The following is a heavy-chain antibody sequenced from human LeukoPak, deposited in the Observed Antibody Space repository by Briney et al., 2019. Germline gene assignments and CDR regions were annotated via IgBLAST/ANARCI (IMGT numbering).Heavy chain of an antibody. V-gene: IGHV3-7*01. J-gene: IGHJ5*02. Sequence: PGGSLRLSCAASGFTFSSYWMSWVRQAPGKGLEWVANIKQDGSEKYYVDSVKGRFTISRDNAKNSLYLQMNSLRAEDTAVYYCARDGDDVANWFDPWGQGTLVTVSS. CDR3: ARDGDDVANWFDP. CDR1: GFTFSSYW. CDR2: IKQDGSEK. D-gene: IGHD7-27*01.